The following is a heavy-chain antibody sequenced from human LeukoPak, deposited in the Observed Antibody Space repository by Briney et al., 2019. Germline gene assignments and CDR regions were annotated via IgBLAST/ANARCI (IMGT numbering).Heavy chain of an antibody. CDR3: ARDRVPAAIAGSDAFDI. CDR1: GYTFTGYY. J-gene: IGHJ3*02. D-gene: IGHD2-2*01. CDR2: INPNTGGT. V-gene: IGHV1-2*02. Sequence: GDSVKVSCKASGYTFTGYYMHWVRQAPGQGLECMGWINPNTGGTNYAQKFQGRVTMTRDTSLSTAYMELSRLRSDDTAVYYCARDRVPAAIAGSDAFDIWGQGTMVTVSS.